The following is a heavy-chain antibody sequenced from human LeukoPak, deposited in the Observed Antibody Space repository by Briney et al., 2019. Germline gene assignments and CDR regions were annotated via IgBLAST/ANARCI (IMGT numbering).Heavy chain of an antibody. D-gene: IGHD3-22*01. CDR1: GGSVTTYY. V-gene: IGHV4-59*02. Sequence: SETLSLTCSVSGGSVTTYYWTWIRQYPGKGLEWIGYMYYTGYTNHNPSLKSRVTISVDTSRNQFSLKLNSVTAADTAVYYCATIVFDSSKSHWYFDLWGRGALVTVSS. CDR2: MYYTGYT. CDR3: ATIVFDSSKSHWYFDL. J-gene: IGHJ2*01.